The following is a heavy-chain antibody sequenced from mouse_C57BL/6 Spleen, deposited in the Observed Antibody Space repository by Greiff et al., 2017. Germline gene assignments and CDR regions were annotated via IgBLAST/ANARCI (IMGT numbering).Heavy chain of an antibody. V-gene: IGHV1-59*01. J-gene: IGHJ2*01. D-gene: IGHD2-4*01. Sequence: VQLQQPGAELVRPGTSVKLSCKASGYTFTSYWMHWVKQRPGQGLEWIGVIDPSDSYTNYNQKFKGKATLTVDTSSSTAYMQLSSLTSEDSAVYYCASPYDSYFGYWGQGTTLTVSS. CDR3: ASPYDSYFGY. CDR1: GYTFTSYW. CDR2: IDPSDSYT.